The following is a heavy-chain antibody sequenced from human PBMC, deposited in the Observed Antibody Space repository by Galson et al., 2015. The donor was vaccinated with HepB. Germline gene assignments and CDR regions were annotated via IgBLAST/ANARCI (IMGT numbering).Heavy chain of an antibody. J-gene: IGHJ3*02. CDR2: ISSNGGYK. V-gene: IGHV3-64*02. Sequence: SLRLSCAVSGFIFSNYAMHWVRQAPGKGLEYVSGISSNGGYKYYADSVKGRFTISRDNSKNTLYLQVGSLRTEDMAVYYCTRSPDLYCSRGSCYSIRGAFDIWGQGTMVTVSS. CDR1: GFIFSNYA. CDR3: TRSPDLYCSRGSCYSIRGAFDI. D-gene: IGHD2-15*01.